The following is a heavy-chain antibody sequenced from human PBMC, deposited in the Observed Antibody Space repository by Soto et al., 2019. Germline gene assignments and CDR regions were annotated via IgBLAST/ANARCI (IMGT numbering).Heavy chain of an antibody. J-gene: IGHJ4*01. CDR3: ARRREGGYSYGPFDC. V-gene: IGHV4-39*01. CDR1: GGSISSSSYY. D-gene: IGHD5-18*01. CDR2: LYYSGGT. Sequence: QLQLQESGPGLVKPSETLSLTCTVSGGSISSSSYYWGWIRQPPGKGLEWIASLYYSGGTSYNPSLQRRVTVSVDTSKNQFSLKLSSVTAADTAVYYCARRREGGYSYGPFDCWGQGTLVTVSS.